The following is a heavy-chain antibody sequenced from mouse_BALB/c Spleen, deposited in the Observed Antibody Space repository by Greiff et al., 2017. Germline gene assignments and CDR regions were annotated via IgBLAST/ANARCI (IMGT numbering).Heavy chain of an antibody. Sequence: EVKLMESGPGLVKPSQSLSLTCSVTGYSITSGYYWNWIRQFPGNKLEWMGYISYDGSNNYNPSLKNRISITRDTSKNQFFLKLNSVTTEDTATYYCARGSLLRLQGYAMDYWGQGTSVTVSS. CDR1: GYSITSGYY. V-gene: IGHV3-6*02. CDR3: ARGSLLRLQGYAMDY. D-gene: IGHD1-2*01. J-gene: IGHJ4*01. CDR2: ISYDGSN.